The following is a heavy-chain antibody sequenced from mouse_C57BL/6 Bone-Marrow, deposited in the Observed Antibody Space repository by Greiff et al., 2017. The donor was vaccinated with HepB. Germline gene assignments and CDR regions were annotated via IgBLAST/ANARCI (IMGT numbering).Heavy chain of an antibody. CDR2: ISGGGGNT. Sequence: ESGGGLVKPGGSLKLSCAASGFTFSSYTMSWVRQTPEKRLEWVATISGGGGNTYYPDSVKGRFTISRDNAKNTLYLQMSSLRSEDTALYYCARQRDDGSSGFAYWGQGTLVTVSA. V-gene: IGHV5-9*01. CDR3: ARQRDDGSSGFAY. J-gene: IGHJ3*01. CDR1: GFTFSSYT. D-gene: IGHD1-1*01.